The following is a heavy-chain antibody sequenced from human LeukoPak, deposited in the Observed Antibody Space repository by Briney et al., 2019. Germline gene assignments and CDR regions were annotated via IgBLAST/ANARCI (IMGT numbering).Heavy chain of an antibody. Sequence: PGGSLRLSCAASGFTFSSYAMHWVRQAPGKGLEWVAVISYDGSNKYYADSVKGRFTISRDNSKNTLYLQMNSLRAEDTAVYYCARDGPYYDYVWGSFPMDVWXXGTXXXVSX. D-gene: IGHD3-16*01. V-gene: IGHV3-30-3*01. CDR1: GFTFSSYA. J-gene: IGHJ6*01. CDR2: ISYDGSNK. CDR3: ARDGPYYDYVWGSFPMDV.